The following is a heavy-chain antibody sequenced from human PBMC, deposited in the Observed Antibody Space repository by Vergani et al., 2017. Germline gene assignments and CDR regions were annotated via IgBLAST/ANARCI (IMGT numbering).Heavy chain of an antibody. CDR3: ARLYISSSWGSYGMDV. CDR1: GYTFTSYG. Sequence: QVQLVQSGAEVKKPGASVKVSCKASGYTFTSYGISWVRQAPGQGLEWMGWISAYNGNTNYAQKLQGRVTMTTDTSTSTAYMELSSLRSEDTAVYYCARLYISSSWGSYGMDVWGQGTTVTVSS. V-gene: IGHV1-18*04. D-gene: IGHD6-13*01. CDR2: ISAYNGNT. J-gene: IGHJ6*02.